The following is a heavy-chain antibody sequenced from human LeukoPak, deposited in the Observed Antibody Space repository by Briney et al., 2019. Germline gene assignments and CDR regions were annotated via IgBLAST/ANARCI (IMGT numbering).Heavy chain of an antibody. CDR2: ISAYNGNT. V-gene: IGHV1-18*01. J-gene: IGHJ5*02. CDR3: ARDRDIVVVPAAMRGGSWFDP. Sequence: GASVKVSCKASGYTFTSYGISWVRQAPGQGLEWMGWISAYNGNTNYAQKLQGRVTMTTDTSTSTAYMELRSLRSDDTAVYYCARDRDIVVVPAAMRGGSWFDPWGQGTLVTVSS. D-gene: IGHD2-2*01. CDR1: GYTFTSYG.